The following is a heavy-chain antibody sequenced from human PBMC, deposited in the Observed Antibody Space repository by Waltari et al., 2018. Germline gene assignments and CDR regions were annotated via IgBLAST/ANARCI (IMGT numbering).Heavy chain of an antibody. J-gene: IGHJ3*02. CDR1: GFTFSSYS. D-gene: IGHD1-26*01. CDR3: ASTSGSSMKGAFDI. V-gene: IGHV3-48*04. CDR2: ISSSSSTI. Sequence: EVQLVESGGGLVQPGGSLRLSCAASGFTFSSYSMTWVRQAPGKGLEWVSYISSSSSTIYYADSVKGRFTISRDNAKNSLYLQMNSLRAEDTAVYYCASTSGSSMKGAFDIWGQGTMVTVSS.